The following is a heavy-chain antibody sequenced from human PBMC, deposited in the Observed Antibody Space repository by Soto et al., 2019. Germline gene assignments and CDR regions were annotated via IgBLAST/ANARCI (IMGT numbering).Heavy chain of an antibody. Sequence: PGGSLRLSCSASGFTFSSYAMHWVRQAPGKGLEYVSAISSNGGSTYYADSVKGRFTISRDNSKNTLYLQMSSLRAEDTAVYYCVKGGMYSSSHNKLDFDYWGQGTLVTVSS. CDR1: GFTFSSYA. CDR3: VKGGMYSSSHNKLDFDY. CDR2: ISSNGGST. J-gene: IGHJ4*02. D-gene: IGHD6-13*01. V-gene: IGHV3-64D*06.